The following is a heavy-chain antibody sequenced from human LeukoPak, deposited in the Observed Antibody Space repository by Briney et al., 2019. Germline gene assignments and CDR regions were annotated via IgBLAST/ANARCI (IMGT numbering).Heavy chain of an antibody. V-gene: IGHV4-59*08. CDR3: ARQGELAIDY. CDR2: IYNTGRT. CDR1: GGSITNYC. J-gene: IGHJ4*02. D-gene: IGHD1-26*01. Sequence: SETLSLTCSVSGGSITNYCWSWIRQSPGKGLEWIGFIYNTGRTNYNPSLQSRVTMSIDTSKNQFSLKLSSVTAADTAVYYCARQGELAIDYWGQGTLVTVSS.